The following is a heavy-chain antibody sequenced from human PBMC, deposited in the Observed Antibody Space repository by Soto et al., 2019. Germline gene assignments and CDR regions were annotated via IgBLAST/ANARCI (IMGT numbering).Heavy chain of an antibody. V-gene: IGHV5-10-1*01. CDR3: ARHPPYYDILTGYPSLYYFDY. CDR2: IDPSDSYT. Sequence: GESLKISCKGSGYSFTSYWISWVRQMPGKGLEWMGRIDPSDSYTNYSPSFQGHVTISADKSISTAYLQWSSLKASDTAIYYCARHPPYYDILTGYPSLYYFDYWGQGTLVTVSS. J-gene: IGHJ4*02. CDR1: GYSFTSYW. D-gene: IGHD3-9*01.